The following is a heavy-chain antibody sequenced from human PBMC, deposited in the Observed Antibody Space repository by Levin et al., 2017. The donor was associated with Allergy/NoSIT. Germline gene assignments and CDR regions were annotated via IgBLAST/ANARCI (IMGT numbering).Heavy chain of an antibody. V-gene: IGHV3-74*01. CDR3: ARDLRGGRDY. CDR1: GFTFSTYW. J-gene: IGHJ4*02. Sequence: GGSLRLSCAASGFTFSTYWMHWVRQAPGKGLVWVSRINTDGSTTNYADSVKGRFTISRDNARNTLYLQMNSLRAEDTAVYDCARDLRGGRDYWGQGTLVTVSS. CDR2: INTDGSTT. D-gene: IGHD3-10*01.